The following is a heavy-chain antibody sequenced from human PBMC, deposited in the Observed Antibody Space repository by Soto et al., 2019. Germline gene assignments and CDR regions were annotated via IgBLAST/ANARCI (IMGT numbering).Heavy chain of an antibody. D-gene: IGHD1-20*01. CDR2: IVNDGSEQ. CDR1: GFSFSTHG. V-gene: IGHV3-33*06. Sequence: QVQLVESGGGVVRPGRSLRLSCAATGFSFSTHGMHWVRQAPGKGLEWVAVIVNDGSEQDYSDSVKGRFTIARDNSTTTLYLQTNNLRAEYTAVYCCAKDDNSADNRLDHCSQGFPFTVTS. CDR3: AKDDNSADNRLDH. J-gene: IGHJ4*02.